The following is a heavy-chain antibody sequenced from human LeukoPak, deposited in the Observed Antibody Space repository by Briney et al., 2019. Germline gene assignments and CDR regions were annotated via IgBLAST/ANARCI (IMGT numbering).Heavy chain of an antibody. Sequence: GGSLRLSCVASGITFSSYSMNWVRQAPGKGLEWVSYISSFSGTINYADSVKGRYTISRDNAKNSLYLQMNSLRAEDTAVYYCARDQGGLGYWGQGTLVTVSS. J-gene: IGHJ4*02. CDR2: ISSFSGTI. CDR3: ARDQGGLGY. CDR1: GITFSSYS. D-gene: IGHD3-16*01. V-gene: IGHV3-48*01.